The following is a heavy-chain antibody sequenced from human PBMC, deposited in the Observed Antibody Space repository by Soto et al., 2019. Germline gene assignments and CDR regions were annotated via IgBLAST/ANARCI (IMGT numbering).Heavy chain of an antibody. J-gene: IGHJ4*02. CDR2: ISYDGTNH. D-gene: IGHD2-2*01. CDR1: RFTFSNYG. CDR3: ASDTKTGVVVPGAPKY. Sequence: QVQLVESGGGVVQPGGSLTLSCAASRFTFSNYGMHWVRQAPGEGLEWVAVISYDGTNHYYADSVRGRFTLSRDNSKNTLYLHMDRLTSDDTGVYYCASDTKTGVVVPGAPKYWGQGTLVAVSS. V-gene: IGHV3-30*03.